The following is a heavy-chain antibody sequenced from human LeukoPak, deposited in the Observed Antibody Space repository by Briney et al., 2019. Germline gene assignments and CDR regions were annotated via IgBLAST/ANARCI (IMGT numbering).Heavy chain of an antibody. CDR2: INQEGRDK. J-gene: IGHJ2*01. V-gene: IGHV3-7*01. Sequence: GGSLRLSCAASGFTFSSYWMTWVRQAPGKGLEWVGNINQEGRDKNYVDSVKGRFTISRDNAKNSLYLQMNNLRAEDTAVYYCARDIRYFDLWGRGTLVTVSS. CDR1: GFTFSSYW. CDR3: ARDIRYFDL.